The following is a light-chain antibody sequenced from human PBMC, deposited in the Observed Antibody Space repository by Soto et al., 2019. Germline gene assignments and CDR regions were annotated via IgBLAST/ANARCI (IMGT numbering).Light chain of an antibody. Sequence: QAVVTQPPSVSGAPGERIIISCTGSRSDIGAGYDVNWYQQLPGTAPKRVILGNTNRPSGVPDRFSGARSGTSASLVITGLQADDEGDYYCQSFDTTLSVLFGGGTKVTVL. V-gene: IGLV1-40*01. J-gene: IGLJ2*01. CDR2: GNT. CDR1: RSDIGAGYD. CDR3: QSFDTTLSVL.